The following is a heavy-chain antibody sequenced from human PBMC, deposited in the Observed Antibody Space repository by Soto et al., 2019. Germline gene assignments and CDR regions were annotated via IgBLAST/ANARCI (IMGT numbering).Heavy chain of an antibody. Sequence: EVQLLESGGGLVQPGGSLRLSCAASGFTFSSYAMSWVRQAPGKGLEWVSAISGSGGSTYYADSVKGRFTISRDNSKNTLYLQTNSLRAEDAGVYDCAKDHGDIVVVPAARAFDYWGQGTLVTVSS. CDR1: GFTFSSYA. CDR3: AKDHGDIVVVPAARAFDY. V-gene: IGHV3-23*01. J-gene: IGHJ4*02. CDR2: ISGSGGST. D-gene: IGHD2-2*01.